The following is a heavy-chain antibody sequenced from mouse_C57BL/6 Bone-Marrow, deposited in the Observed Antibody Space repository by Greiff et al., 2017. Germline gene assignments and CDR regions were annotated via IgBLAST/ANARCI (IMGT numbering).Heavy chain of an antibody. CDR3: ARTPYSSFFDY. D-gene: IGHD1-1*01. CDR2: INPSSGYT. J-gene: IGHJ2*01. V-gene: IGHV1-7*01. Sequence: QVQLKESGAELAKPGASVKLSCKASGYTFTSYWMHWVKQRPGQGLEWIGYINPSSGYTKYNQKFKDKATVTADKSSSTAYMQLSSLTYEDSAVYYCARTPYSSFFDYWGQGTTLTVSS. CDR1: GYTFTSYW.